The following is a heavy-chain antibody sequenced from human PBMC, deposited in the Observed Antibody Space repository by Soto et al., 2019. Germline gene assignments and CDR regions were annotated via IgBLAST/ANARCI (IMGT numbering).Heavy chain of an antibody. CDR2: IRSKANSYET. V-gene: IGHV3-73*01. Sequence: GGSLRLSCAASGFTFSGSAMHWVRQASGKGLEWVGGIRSKANSYETAYAASGKGRFTISRDDSKNTANLQMNSLKTEETAGYYCTRFLISVAGIAFDIWGQGTMVTVSS. J-gene: IGHJ3*02. D-gene: IGHD6-19*01. CDR1: GFTFSGSA. CDR3: TRFLISVAGIAFDI.